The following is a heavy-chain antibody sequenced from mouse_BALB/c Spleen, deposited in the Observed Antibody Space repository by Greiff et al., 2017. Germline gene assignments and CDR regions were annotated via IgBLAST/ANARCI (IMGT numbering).Heavy chain of an antibody. CDR2: ISYDGSN. CDR1: GYSITSGYY. V-gene: IGHV3-6*02. Sequence: EVKLVESGPGLVKPSQSLSLTCSVTGYSITSGYYWNWIRQFPGNKLEWMGYISYDGSNNYNPSLKNRISITRDTSKNQFFLKLNSVTTEDTATYYCARWFDAMDYWGQGTSVTVSS. D-gene: IGHD2-2*01. J-gene: IGHJ4*01. CDR3: ARWFDAMDY.